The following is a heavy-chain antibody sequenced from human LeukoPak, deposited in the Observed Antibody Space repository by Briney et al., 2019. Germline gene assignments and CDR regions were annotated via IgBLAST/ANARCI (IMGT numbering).Heavy chain of an antibody. CDR2: IKSKTDGGTT. Sequence: GGSLRLSXAASGFTFSNAWMSWVGQAPGKGLEWVGRIKSKTDGGTTDYAAPVKGRFTISRDDSKNTLYLQMNSLKTEDTAVYYCTTSPYCGGDCYSWGQGTLVTVSS. CDR1: GFTFSNAW. D-gene: IGHD2-21*02. V-gene: IGHV3-15*01. J-gene: IGHJ4*02. CDR3: TTSPYCGGDCYS.